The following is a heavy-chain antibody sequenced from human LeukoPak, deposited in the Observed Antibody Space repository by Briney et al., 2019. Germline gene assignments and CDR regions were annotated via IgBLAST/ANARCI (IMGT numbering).Heavy chain of an antibody. Sequence: QSSETLSLTCTVSGGSISSYYWSWIRQPPGKGLEWIGYIYYSGSTNYNPSLKSRVTISVDTSKNQFSLKLSSVTAADTAVYYCASPGGGPTDYWGQGTLVTVSS. CDR2: IYYSGST. CDR1: GGSISSYY. V-gene: IGHV4-59*08. CDR3: ASPGGGPTDY. D-gene: IGHD3-16*01. J-gene: IGHJ4*02.